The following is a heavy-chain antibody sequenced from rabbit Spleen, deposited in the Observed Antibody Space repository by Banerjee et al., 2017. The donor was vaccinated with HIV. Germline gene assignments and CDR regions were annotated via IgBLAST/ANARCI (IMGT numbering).Heavy chain of an antibody. CDR3: LRDRANIGGDYGPYYFDL. CDR2: IDPIFGST. CDR1: GFDFSNYG. J-gene: IGHJ4*01. V-gene: IGHV1S43*01. Sequence: QEQLEESGGGLVKPGGTLTLTCKASGFDFSNYGVSWVRQAPGKGLEWIGYIDPIFGSTYYASWVNGRFTISRHNAQNTLYLQLDSLTAADTATYFCLRDRANIGGDYGPYYFDLWGQGTLVTVS. D-gene: IGHD2-1*01.